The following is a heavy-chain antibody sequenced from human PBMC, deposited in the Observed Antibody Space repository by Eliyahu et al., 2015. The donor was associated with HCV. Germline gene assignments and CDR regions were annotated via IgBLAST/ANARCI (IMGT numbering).Heavy chain of an antibody. CDR3: AKPSDAYGGIY. V-gene: IGHV3-23*01. Sequence: GISGSGGSTYYADSVKGRFTISRDNSRNTVYLQMNSLRAEDTVLYYCAKPSDAYGGIYWGQGTLVTVSS. J-gene: IGHJ4*02. D-gene: IGHD4-17*01. CDR2: ISGSGGST.